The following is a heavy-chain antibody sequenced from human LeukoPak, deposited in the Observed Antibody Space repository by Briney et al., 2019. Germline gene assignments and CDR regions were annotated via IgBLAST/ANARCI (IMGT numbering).Heavy chain of an antibody. CDR3: ARGRRITIFGVASTAFDY. CDR1: GYTFTSYD. Sequence: EASVKVSCKASGYTFTSYDINWVRQATGQGLEWMGWMNPNSGNTGYAQKFQGRVTMTRNTSISTAYMELSSLRSEDTAVYYCARGRRITIFGVASTAFDYWGQGTLATVSS. D-gene: IGHD3-3*01. J-gene: IGHJ4*02. V-gene: IGHV1-8*01. CDR2: MNPNSGNT.